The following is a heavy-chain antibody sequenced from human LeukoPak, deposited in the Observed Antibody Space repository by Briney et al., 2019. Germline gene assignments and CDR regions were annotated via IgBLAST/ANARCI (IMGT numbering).Heavy chain of an antibody. V-gene: IGHV3-23*01. CDR1: GFTFSSYA. CDR3: ANYCSGGSCPWDY. CDR2: ISGSGGST. J-gene: IGHJ4*02. D-gene: IGHD2-15*01. Sequence: PGGSLRLSCAASGFTFSSYAMSWVRQAPGKGLEWVSAISGSGGSTYYADSVKGRFTISRDNSKNTLYLQMNSLRAEGTAVYYCANYCSGGSCPWDYWGQGTLVTVSS.